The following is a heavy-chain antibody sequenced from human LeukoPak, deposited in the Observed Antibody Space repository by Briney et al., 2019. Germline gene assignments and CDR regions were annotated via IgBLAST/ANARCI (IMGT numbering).Heavy chain of an antibody. D-gene: IGHD4-17*01. Sequence: GGSLRLSCSASGFDLSPYTMNWVRQAPGKGLEWVASISSSSSYMYYGDLVKGRFTISRDNAKNTLYLQLDSLRAEDTATYYLARRVTTFLSWGQGTPVIVSS. CDR2: ISSSSSYM. CDR3: ARRVTTFLS. V-gene: IGHV3-21*01. CDR1: GFDLSPYT. J-gene: IGHJ4*02.